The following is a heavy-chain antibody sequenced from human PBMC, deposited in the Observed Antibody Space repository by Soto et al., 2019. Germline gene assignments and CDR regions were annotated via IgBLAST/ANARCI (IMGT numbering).Heavy chain of an antibody. CDR2: IYDGGST. D-gene: IGHD6-19*01. CDR1: GGSISSGGYY. CDR3: ASQATGWYPDY. Sequence: QVELQESGPGLVKPSQTLSLTCTVSGGSISSGGYYWSWIRQHPGKGLEWIGYIYDGGSTYYNPSLKSRVTISVDTSKNQFSLKLSSVTAAVTAVYYCASQATGWYPDYWGQGTLVTVSS. J-gene: IGHJ4*02. V-gene: IGHV4-31*03.